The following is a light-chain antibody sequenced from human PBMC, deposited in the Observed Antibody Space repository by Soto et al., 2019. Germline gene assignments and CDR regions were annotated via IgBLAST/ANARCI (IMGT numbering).Light chain of an antibody. V-gene: IGKV1-39*01. J-gene: IGKJ5*01. CDR1: QSIRSY. Sequence: DIQMNQSPSSLSASVGDRGTITCRASQSIRSYLNWYQQKRGKAPKLXIYAASSLQSGVPSRFSGSGAGTDCTLTISSLQPEDFETYYCQQSYSTPETFGQGTRLENK. CDR3: QQSYSTPET. CDR2: AAS.